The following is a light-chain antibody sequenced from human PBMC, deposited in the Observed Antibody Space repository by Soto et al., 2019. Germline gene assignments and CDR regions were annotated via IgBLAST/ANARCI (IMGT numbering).Light chain of an antibody. CDR2: AVT. CDR1: SSDVGGYNY. J-gene: IGLJ1*01. CDR3: SSYTSSSTL. V-gene: IGLV2-14*01. Sequence: QSALTQPASVSGSPGQSITISCTGTSSDVGGYNYVSWYQQHPGKAPKLMIYAVTDRPSGVSSRFSGSKSGNTPSLTISGLQAEDEADYYCSSYTSSSTLFGTGTKVTVL.